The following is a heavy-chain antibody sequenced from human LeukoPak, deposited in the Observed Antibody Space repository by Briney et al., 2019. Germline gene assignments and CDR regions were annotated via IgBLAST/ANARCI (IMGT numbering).Heavy chain of an antibody. CDR2: IYTSGST. V-gene: IGHV4-4*07. CDR1: GGSISSYY. D-gene: IGHD3-10*01. Sequence: SETLSLTCTVSGGSISSYYWSWIRQPAGEGMEWIGRIYTSGSTNYNPSFKSRVTMSVDTSKNQFSLTLNSVTAADTAVYYCARFGANRFGAFDIWGQGTMVTVSS. J-gene: IGHJ3*02. CDR3: ARFGANRFGAFDI.